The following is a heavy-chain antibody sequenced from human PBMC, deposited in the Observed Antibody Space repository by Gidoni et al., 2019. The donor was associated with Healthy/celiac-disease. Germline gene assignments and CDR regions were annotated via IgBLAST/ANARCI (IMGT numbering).Heavy chain of an antibody. J-gene: IGHJ3*02. CDR2: INPNSGGT. CDR3: ARATYYYDSSGYLGAFDI. D-gene: IGHD3-22*01. Sequence: QVQLVQSGAEVKKPGASVKVSCKASGYTFTGYYMHWVRQAPGQGLEWMGWINPNSGGTNYAQKFQGWVTMTRDTSISTAYMELSRLRSDDTAVYYCARATYYYDSSGYLGAFDIWGQGTMVTVSS. CDR1: GYTFTGYY. V-gene: IGHV1-2*04.